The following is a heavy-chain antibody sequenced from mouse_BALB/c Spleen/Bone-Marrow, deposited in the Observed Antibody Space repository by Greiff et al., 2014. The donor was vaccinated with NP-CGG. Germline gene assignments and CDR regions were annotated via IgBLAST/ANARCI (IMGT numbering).Heavy chain of an antibody. CDR1: GFSLTGFG. Sequence: VLLVESGPGLVAPSQSLSITCTVSGFSLTGFGINWIRQPPGKGLEWLGMIWGDGTTDYNSDHKSRLNINKDNSKGKVFIKMNRLQAGDTAKYYCAKEKDGNNYAMDYWGQGTSVTVSS. V-gene: IGHV2-6-7*01. CDR2: IWGDGTT. D-gene: IGHD2-1*01. CDR3: AKEKDGNNYAMDY. J-gene: IGHJ4*01.